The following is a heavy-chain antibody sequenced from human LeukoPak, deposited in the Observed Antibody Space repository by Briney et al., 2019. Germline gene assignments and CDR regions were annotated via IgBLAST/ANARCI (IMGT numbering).Heavy chain of an antibody. CDR3: AAVYCSGGSCENWFDP. D-gene: IGHD2-15*01. V-gene: IGHV1-58*02. J-gene: IGHJ5*02. CDR2: TVVGSGNT. CDR1: GFTFTSSA. Sequence: GASVKVSCKASGFTFTSSAMQWVRQARGQRLEWIGWTVVGSGNTNYAQKFQERVTITRDMSTSTAYMELSSLRSEDTAVYYCAAVYCSGGSCENWFDPWGQGTLVTVSS.